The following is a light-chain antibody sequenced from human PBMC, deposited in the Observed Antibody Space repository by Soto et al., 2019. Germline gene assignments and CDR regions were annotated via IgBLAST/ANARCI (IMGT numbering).Light chain of an antibody. CDR1: ESISNN. Sequence: EIVMTQSPATPSVSPRERAPPPCRAGESISNNLAWYQQKPGQAPRLLIYGAATRAAGIPARSSASGTGTDFTLTISDVQPEDFAVYYCHQRQSWPRAFGQGTKVDIK. CDR2: GAA. CDR3: HQRQSWPRA. V-gene: IGKV3-15*01. J-gene: IGKJ1*01.